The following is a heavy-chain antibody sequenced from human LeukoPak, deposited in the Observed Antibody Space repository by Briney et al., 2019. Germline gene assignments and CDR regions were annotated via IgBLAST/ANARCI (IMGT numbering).Heavy chain of an antibody. CDR1: GYTFTSYY. J-gene: IGHJ5*02. V-gene: IGHV1-2*02. Sequence: GASVKVSCKASGYTFTSYYMHWVRQAPGQGLEWMGWINPNSGGTNYAQKFQGRVTMTRDTSISTAYMELSSLRSEDTAVYYCATAGSGYSYGWYNWFDPWGQGTLVTVSS. CDR2: INPNSGGT. CDR3: ATAGSGYSYGWYNWFDP. D-gene: IGHD5-18*01.